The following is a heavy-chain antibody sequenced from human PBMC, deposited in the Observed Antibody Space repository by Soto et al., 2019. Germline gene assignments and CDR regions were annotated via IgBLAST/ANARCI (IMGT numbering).Heavy chain of an antibody. J-gene: IGHJ4*02. CDR1: GYTFTSYG. Sequence: QVQLVQSGAEVKKPGASVKVSCKASGYTFTSYGINWVRQAPGQGLEWMGWISANKGNTHYAQKRQGRVTMTTDPSTSTAYMELRSLRSDDTAVYYCARVQSGYDFAYWGQGTLVTVSS. D-gene: IGHD5-12*01. CDR2: ISANKGNT. CDR3: ARVQSGYDFAY. V-gene: IGHV1-18*01.